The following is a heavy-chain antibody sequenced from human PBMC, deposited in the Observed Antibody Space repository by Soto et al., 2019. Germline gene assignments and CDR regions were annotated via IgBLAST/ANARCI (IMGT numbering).Heavy chain of an antibody. CDR2: IYYSGST. D-gene: IGHD3-22*01. CDR3: ASQYYYDSSGYYLGSNWFDP. CDR1: GGSISSSSYY. V-gene: IGHV4-39*01. Sequence: SETLSLTCTVSGGSISSSSYYWGWIRQPPGKGLEWIGSIYYSGSTYYNPSLKSRVTISVDTSKNQSSLKLSSVTAADTAVYYCASQYYYDSSGYYLGSNWFDPWGQGTLVTV. J-gene: IGHJ5*02.